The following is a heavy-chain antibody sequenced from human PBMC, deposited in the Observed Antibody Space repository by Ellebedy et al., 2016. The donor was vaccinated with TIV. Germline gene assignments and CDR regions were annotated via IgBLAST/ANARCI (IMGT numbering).Heavy chain of an antibody. CDR1: EFRFDTYG. J-gene: IGHJ2*01. CDR3: ARDHRGPYCTTTSCFLGWYFDL. D-gene: IGHD2-2*01. Sequence: GGSLRLXXTASEFRFDTYGMHWVRQAPGKGLEWVAVMSYDGSNKYYGGSVKGRFTISRDNSMNTLYLQMNRLRAEDTAVYYCARDHRGPYCTTTSCFLGWYFDLWGRGTLVTVSS. V-gene: IGHV3-30-3*01. CDR2: MSYDGSNK.